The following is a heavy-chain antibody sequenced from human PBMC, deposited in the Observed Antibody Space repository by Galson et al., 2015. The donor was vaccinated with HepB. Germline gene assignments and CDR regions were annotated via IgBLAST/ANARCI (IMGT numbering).Heavy chain of an antibody. D-gene: IGHD1-20*01. V-gene: IGHV1-46*03. Sequence: SVKVSCKASGYTFTNHYMHWVRQAPGQGLEWMAIINPSGGSTSYAKKFQGRVTMTRDTSTSTVYLELSSLRSEDTAVYYCPRDLTGTTKMRASYYFDYWGQGTLVTVSS. J-gene: IGHJ4*02. CDR1: GYTFTNHY. CDR3: PRDLTGTTKMRASYYFDY. CDR2: INPSGGST.